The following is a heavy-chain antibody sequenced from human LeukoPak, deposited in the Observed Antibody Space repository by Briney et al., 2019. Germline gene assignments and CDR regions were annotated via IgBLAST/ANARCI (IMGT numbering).Heavy chain of an antibody. Sequence: GGSLRLSCIASGFSFSGHWMHWARQLPGKGLVWVSRISPTGSTTSYADSVKGRFTVSRDNAKNTLYLQVNNLRAEDTAVYYCARGPNSNWSGLDFRGQGTLLTVSS. CDR3: ARGPNSNWSGLDF. CDR2: ISPTGSTT. V-gene: IGHV3-74*01. CDR1: GFSFSGHW. D-gene: IGHD6-6*01. J-gene: IGHJ4*02.